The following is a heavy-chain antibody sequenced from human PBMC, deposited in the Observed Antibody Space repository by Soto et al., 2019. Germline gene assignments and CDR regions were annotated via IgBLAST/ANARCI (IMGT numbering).Heavy chain of an antibody. CDR2: ISWNSGSI. D-gene: IGHD3-3*01. V-gene: IGHV3-9*01. J-gene: IGHJ4*02. CDR3: AKDSRYDFWSGYFDY. Sequence: GGSLRLSCAASGFTFDDYAMHWVRQAPGKGLEWVSGISWNSGSIGYADSVKGRFTISRDNAKNSLYLQMNSLRAEDTALYYCAKDSRYDFWSGYFDYWGQGTLVTVSS. CDR1: GFTFDDYA.